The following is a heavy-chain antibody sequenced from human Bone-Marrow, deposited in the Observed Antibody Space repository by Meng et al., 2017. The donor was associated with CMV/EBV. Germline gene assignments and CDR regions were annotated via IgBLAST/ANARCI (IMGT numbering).Heavy chain of an antibody. D-gene: IGHD4-17*01. Sequence: GESLKISCAASGFTFSSYWMSWVRQAPGKGLEWVANIKQDGSEKYYVDSVKGRFTISRDNAKNSLYLQMNTLRAEDTAVYYCARETSLRTVTTLGDYWGQGTLVTVSS. V-gene: IGHV3-7*01. CDR2: IKQDGSEK. CDR3: ARETSLRTVTTLGDY. CDR1: GFTFSSYW. J-gene: IGHJ4*02.